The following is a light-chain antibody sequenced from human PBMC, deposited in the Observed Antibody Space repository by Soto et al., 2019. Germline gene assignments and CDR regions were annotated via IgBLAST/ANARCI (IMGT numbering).Light chain of an antibody. CDR2: EVS. J-gene: IGLJ1*01. V-gene: IGLV2-14*01. CDR3: SSYTTSSTRV. CDR1: SSDVGIYNY. Sequence: QSALTQPASVSGSPGQSIAISCTGSSSDVGIYNYVSWYQQHPGKVPKLIIYEVSNRPSGVSNRFSGSKSGNTASLTISGLQAADEGDYYCSSYTTSSTRVFGTGTKLTVL.